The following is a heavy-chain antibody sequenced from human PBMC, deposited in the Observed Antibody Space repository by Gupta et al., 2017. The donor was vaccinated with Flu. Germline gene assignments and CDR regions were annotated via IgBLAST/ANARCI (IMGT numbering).Heavy chain of an antibody. V-gene: IGHV3-9*01. D-gene: IGHD6-25*01. CDR3: AITHSSAADFDY. Sequence: EVQLVESGGGLVQPGRSLRLSCAASGFTFDDSAMHWVRQAPGKGLEWVSGISWNSGSIGYADSVKGRFTISRDNAKNSLYLQMNSLRAEDTALYYCAITHSSAADFDYWGQGTLVTVSS. J-gene: IGHJ4*02. CDR2: ISWNSGSI. CDR1: GFTFDDSA.